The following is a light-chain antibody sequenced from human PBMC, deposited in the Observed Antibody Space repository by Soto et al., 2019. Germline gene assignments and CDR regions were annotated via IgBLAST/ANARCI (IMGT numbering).Light chain of an antibody. CDR2: EVN. V-gene: IGLV2-8*01. J-gene: IGLJ2*01. CDR1: SSDVGGYNY. CDR3: SSYAGGNNLGV. Sequence: QSVLTQPPSASGSPGQSVTISCTGTSSDVGGYNYVSWYQQHPGKAPKLMIYEVNKRPSGVPDRFSGSKSGNTASLTVSGLQAEDEADYYCSSYAGGNNLGVFGGGTKLTVL.